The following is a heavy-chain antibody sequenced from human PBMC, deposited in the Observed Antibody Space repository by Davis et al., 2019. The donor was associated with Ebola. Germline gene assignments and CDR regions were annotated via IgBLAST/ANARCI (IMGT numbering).Heavy chain of an antibody. Sequence: AASVKVSCKASGYTFTSYYMHWVRQAPGQGLEWMGWINPNSGGTNYAQKFQGRVTMTRDTSISTAYMELSRLRSDDTAVYYCARDISQLLYGDWFDPWGQGTLVTVSS. J-gene: IGHJ5*02. CDR1: GYTFTSYY. CDR2: INPNSGGT. V-gene: IGHV1-2*02. CDR3: ARDISQLLYGDWFDP. D-gene: IGHD2-2*02.